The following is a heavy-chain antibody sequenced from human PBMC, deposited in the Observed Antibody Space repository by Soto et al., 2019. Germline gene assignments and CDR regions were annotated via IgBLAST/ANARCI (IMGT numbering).Heavy chain of an antibody. D-gene: IGHD3-3*01. Sequence: GVSLRLSCAASGFTFSMYSMNCVRQSPWNGLEWISYISTTSSSIYYADSVKGRFTISRDNAKNSPFLQMNSLRDEDTAVYYCARKGVAFDYWGQGALVTVSS. V-gene: IGHV3-48*02. CDR3: ARKGVAFDY. CDR1: GFTFSMYS. CDR2: ISTTSSSI. J-gene: IGHJ4*02.